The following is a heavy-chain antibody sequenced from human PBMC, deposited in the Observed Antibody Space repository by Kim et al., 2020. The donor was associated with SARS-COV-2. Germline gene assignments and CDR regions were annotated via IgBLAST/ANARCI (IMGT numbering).Heavy chain of an antibody. D-gene: IGHD2-15*01. V-gene: IGHV3-74*01. J-gene: IGHJ6*02. CDR3: ARGIFRDGFDV. CDR2: ISNDGGVT. Sequence: GGSLRLSCAASGFRSSNYYVNWVRQRPGKGLEWVSRISNDGGVTHYADSVRGRFTMSSDSAENTVYLQMNSLSAEDTAVYFCARGIFRDGFDVWGQGTTVSVSS. CDR1: GFRSSNYY.